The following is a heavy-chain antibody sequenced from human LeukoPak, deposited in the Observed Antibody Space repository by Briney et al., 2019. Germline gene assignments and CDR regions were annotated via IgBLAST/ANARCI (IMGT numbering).Heavy chain of an antibody. J-gene: IGHJ4*02. D-gene: IGHD6-19*01. CDR2: IKQDGSEK. V-gene: IGHV3-7*01. CDR1: GFTFSSNW. Sequence: GGSLRLSCAASGFTFSSNWMSWVRQAPGKGLEWVANIKQDGSEKYYVDSVEGRFTISRDNAKNSLYLQMNSLRAEDTAVYYCARDLIAVAESHFDYWGQGTLVTVAS. CDR3: ARDLIAVAESHFDY.